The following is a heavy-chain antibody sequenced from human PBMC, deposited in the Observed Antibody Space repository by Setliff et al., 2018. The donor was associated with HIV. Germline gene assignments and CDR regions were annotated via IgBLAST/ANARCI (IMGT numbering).Heavy chain of an antibody. D-gene: IGHD6-13*01. CDR1: GFSFSSYS. V-gene: IGHV3-48*01. Sequence: GGSLRLSCGASGFSFSSYSMNWVRQAPGKGLEWVSYISPSSTIIYYPDSVKGRFTTSRDNTRDSLYLEMNSLRADDTAVYYCARSQHSSCSSGYGYFDHWGQGTLVTVSS. CDR2: ISPSSTII. CDR3: ARSQHSSCSSGYGYFDH. J-gene: IGHJ4*02.